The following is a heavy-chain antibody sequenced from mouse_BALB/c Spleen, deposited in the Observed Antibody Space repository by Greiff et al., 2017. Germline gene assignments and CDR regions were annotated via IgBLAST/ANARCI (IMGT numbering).Heavy chain of an antibody. Sequence: VKLMESGPGLVQPSQSLSITCTVSGFSLTSYGVHWVRQSPGKGLEWLGVIWSGGSTDYNAAFISRLSISKDNSKSQVFFKMNSLQANDTAIYYCAKDGYYYYAMDYWGQGTSVTVSS. CDR1: GFSLTSYG. J-gene: IGHJ4*01. V-gene: IGHV2-2*02. D-gene: IGHD2-3*01. CDR3: AKDGYYYYAMDY. CDR2: IWSGGST.